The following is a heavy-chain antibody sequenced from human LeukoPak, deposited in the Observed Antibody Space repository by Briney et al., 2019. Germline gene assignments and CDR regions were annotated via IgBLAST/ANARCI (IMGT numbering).Heavy chain of an antibody. D-gene: IGHD1-26*01. Sequence: GESLKISCQGSGYSFTSYWIGWVRQMPGKGLEWMGIINPSGGSTSYAQKFQGRVTMTRDMSTSTVYMELSSLRSEDTAVYYCARDTGRELRSRNYFDYWGQGTLVTVSS. CDR1: GYSFTSYW. CDR3: ARDTGRELRSRNYFDY. J-gene: IGHJ4*02. V-gene: IGHV1-46*01. CDR2: INPSGGST.